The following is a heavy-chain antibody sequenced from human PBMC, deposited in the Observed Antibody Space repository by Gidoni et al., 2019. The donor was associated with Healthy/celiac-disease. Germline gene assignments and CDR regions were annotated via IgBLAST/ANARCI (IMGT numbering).Heavy chain of an antibody. CDR1: GFTFSNAW. D-gene: IGHD3-10*01. V-gene: IGHV3-15*01. Sequence: EVQLVESGGGLVKPGGSLRLSCAASGFTFSNAWMSWVRQAPGKGLEWVGRIKSKTDGGTTDYAAPVKGRFTSSRDDSKNTLYLQMNSLKTEDTAVYYCTTAPMVRGVIGWFDPWGRGTLVTVSS. J-gene: IGHJ5*02. CDR2: IKSKTDGGTT. CDR3: TTAPMVRGVIGWFDP.